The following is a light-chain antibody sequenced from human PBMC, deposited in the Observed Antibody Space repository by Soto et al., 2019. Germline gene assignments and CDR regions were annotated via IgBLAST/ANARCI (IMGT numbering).Light chain of an antibody. CDR1: QDISDY. Sequence: DIQMTQSPSSLSASVGDRVTITCQASQDISDYLSWYQQKPGKAPKLLIYDASNLEIGVPSRFSGGGSGTEFTFNISSLQPEDFASYFCQQSDSVPYTFGPGTKVDIK. J-gene: IGKJ3*01. CDR3: QQSDSVPYT. V-gene: IGKV1-33*01. CDR2: DAS.